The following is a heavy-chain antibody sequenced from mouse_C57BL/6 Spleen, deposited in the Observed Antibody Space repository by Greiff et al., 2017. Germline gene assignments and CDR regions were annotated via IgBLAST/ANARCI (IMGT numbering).Heavy chain of an antibody. Sequence: QVQLQQPGAELVMPGASVKLSCKASGYTFTSYWMHWVKQRPGQGLEWIGMIHPNSGSTNYNEKFKSKATLTVDKSSSTAYMQLSSLTSEDSAVYYCARDYGSSYFDYWGQGTTLTVSS. CDR1: GYTFTSYW. CDR3: ARDYGSSYFDY. V-gene: IGHV1-64*01. D-gene: IGHD1-1*01. J-gene: IGHJ2*01. CDR2: IHPNSGST.